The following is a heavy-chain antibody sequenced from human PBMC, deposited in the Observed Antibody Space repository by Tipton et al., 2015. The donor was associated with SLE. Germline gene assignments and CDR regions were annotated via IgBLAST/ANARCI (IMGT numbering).Heavy chain of an antibody. CDR1: GDSVSAGYY. CDR2: ISYSETT. V-gene: IGHV4-31*03. Sequence: TLSLTCTVSGDSVSAGYYWSWIRQHPGKGLEWIGFISYSETTYYNPSLKSRVTISRDTSKNQFSLTLRSVTAADTAVYYCARGDFDWNPTPDAFDIWGQGTMGTVSS. J-gene: IGHJ3*02. CDR3: ARGDFDWNPTPDAFDI. D-gene: IGHD3-9*01.